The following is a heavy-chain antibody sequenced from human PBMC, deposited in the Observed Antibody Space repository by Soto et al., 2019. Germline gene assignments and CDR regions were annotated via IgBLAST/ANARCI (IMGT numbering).Heavy chain of an antibody. CDR3: ARELRTMLRGVIMGRWDYYYYYYMDV. D-gene: IGHD3-10*01. CDR1: GFTFSSYW. Sequence: GGSLRLSCGASGFTFSSYWMSWVRQAPGKGLEWVANIKEDGSEKYYVDSVKGQFTISRDNAKNSLYLQMNSLRAEDTAVYYCARELRTMLRGVIMGRWDYYYYYYMDVWGKGTTVTVSS. V-gene: IGHV3-7*01. J-gene: IGHJ6*03. CDR2: IKEDGSEK.